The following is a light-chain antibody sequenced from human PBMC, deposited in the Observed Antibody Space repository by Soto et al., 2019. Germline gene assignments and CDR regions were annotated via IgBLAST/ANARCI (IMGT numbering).Light chain of an antibody. CDR3: QQRINWPPRYT. CDR1: QSISSY. CDR2: DTF. J-gene: IGKJ2*01. Sequence: EIVLTQSPATLSLSPGERATLSCRASQSISSYLAWYQQKPGQAPRLLIYDTFNRATGIPARFSGSGSGTDFTLTISSLEPEDFAIYYCQQRINWPPRYTFGQGTKLEIK. V-gene: IGKV3-11*01.